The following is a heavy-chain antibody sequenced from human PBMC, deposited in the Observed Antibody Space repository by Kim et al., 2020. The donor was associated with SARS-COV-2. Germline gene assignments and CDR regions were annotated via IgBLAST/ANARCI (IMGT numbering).Heavy chain of an antibody. CDR3: ARDRIRYSEATIVGAYFDY. V-gene: IGHV3-48*03. D-gene: IGHD5-12*01. J-gene: IGHJ4*02. Sequence: GGSLRLSCAASGFTFSSYEMNWVRQAPGKGLEWVSYISSSGSTIYYADSVKGRFTISRDNAKNSLYLQMNSLRAEDTAVYYCARDRIRYSEATIVGAYFDYWGQGTLVTVSS. CDR1: GFTFSSYE. CDR2: ISSSGSTI.